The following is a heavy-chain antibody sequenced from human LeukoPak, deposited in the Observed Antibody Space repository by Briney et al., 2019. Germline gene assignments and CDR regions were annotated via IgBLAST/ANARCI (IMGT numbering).Heavy chain of an antibody. Sequence: SETLSLTCTVSGGSISSSSYYWGWIRQPPVKGLEWIGSIYYSGSTYYNPSLKSRVTISVDTSKSQFSLRLSSVTAADTAIYYCARDTTVASGMQHWGQGTLVTVSS. J-gene: IGHJ4*02. D-gene: IGHD4-23*01. CDR2: IYYSGST. CDR1: GGSISSSSYY. V-gene: IGHV4-39*07. CDR3: ARDTTVASGMQH.